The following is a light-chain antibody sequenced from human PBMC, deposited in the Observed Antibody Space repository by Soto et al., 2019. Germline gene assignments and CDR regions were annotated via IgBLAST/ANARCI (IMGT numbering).Light chain of an antibody. V-gene: IGKV1-5*01. CDR2: DAS. Sequence: DIQMTQYPPTLSASLGAKVTITYRASQSIGTLLAWYQQTPGRAPNLLIYDASSLQSGVPSRFSGSGSGTEFTLTISSLQPDDFATYFCQQFKTYPITFGQGTRLEIK. J-gene: IGKJ5*01. CDR1: QSIGTL. CDR3: QQFKTYPIT.